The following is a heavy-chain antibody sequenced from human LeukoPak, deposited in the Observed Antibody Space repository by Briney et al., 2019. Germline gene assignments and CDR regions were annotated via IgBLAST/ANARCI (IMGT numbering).Heavy chain of an antibody. CDR3: ARGITYYYMDV. CDR2: ISDSSDTI. V-gene: IGHV3-48*01. D-gene: IGHD1-20*01. J-gene: IGHJ6*03. Sequence: GGSLRLSCAASGFTFHSYSMNWVRQTPGKGLEWVSYISDSSDTIYYADSVKGRFTISRDNAKNSLYLQMNSLTVEDTAVYYCARGITYYYMDVWGKGTTVTVSS. CDR1: GFTFHSYS.